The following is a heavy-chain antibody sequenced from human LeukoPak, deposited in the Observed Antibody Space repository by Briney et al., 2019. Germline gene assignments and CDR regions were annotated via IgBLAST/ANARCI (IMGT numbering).Heavy chain of an antibody. J-gene: IGHJ4*02. V-gene: IGHV4-38-2*01. CDR1: GYSISSGYY. D-gene: IGHD4-17*01. Sequence: SETLSLTCAVSGYSISSGYYCGWIRQPPGKGLEWIGSIHHSGTAYYNPSLKSRVTISVDTSKNQFSLNLSSVTAADTAVYYCARPFKDTKVTSGFDYWGQGTLVTVSS. CDR3: ARPFKDTKVTSGFDY. CDR2: IHHSGTA.